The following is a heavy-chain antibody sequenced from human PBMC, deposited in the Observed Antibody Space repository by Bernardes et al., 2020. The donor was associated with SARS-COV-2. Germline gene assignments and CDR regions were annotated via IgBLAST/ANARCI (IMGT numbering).Heavy chain of an antibody. J-gene: IGHJ5*02. V-gene: IGHV3-74*01. Sequence: GGSLRLSCAASGLSFSSYWMHWVRQGPGKGLVWVSRINSDGSRIDYADSVKGRFTISRDNAKNTVYLQMNGLRAEDTAVYYCAVPAAIGDNWIDPWGQGTLVTVSS. CDR2: INSDGSRI. CDR3: AVPAAIGDNWIDP. CDR1: GLSFSSYW. D-gene: IGHD2-2*01.